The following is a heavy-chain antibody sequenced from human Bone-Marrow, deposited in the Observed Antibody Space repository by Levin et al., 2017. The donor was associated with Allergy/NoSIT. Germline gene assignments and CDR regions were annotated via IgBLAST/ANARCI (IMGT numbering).Heavy chain of an antibody. CDR2: MNPDSGNT. J-gene: IGHJ4*02. CDR3: VRGDGDGYTY. V-gene: IGHV1-8*01. Sequence: GESLKISCKGSRYSFVNYEIHWVRQSTGQGLEWMGWMNPDSGNTGYAEKFQGRITMTRSTSISTAYMEVSNLRSDDTAVYYCVRGDGDGYTYWGQGTPVSVSS. D-gene: IGHD5-24*01. CDR1: RYSFVNYE.